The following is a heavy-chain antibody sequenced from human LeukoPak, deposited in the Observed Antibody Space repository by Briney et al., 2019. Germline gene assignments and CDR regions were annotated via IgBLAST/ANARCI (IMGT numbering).Heavy chain of an antibody. V-gene: IGHV3-48*01. CDR2: ISSSSSTI. CDR3: ARDYYDSSGYYFHFDY. Sequence: PSGGSLRLSCAASGFTFSSYSMNWVRQAPGKGLEWVSYISSSSSTIYYADSVKGRFTISRDNAKNSLYLQMNSLRAEDTAVYYCARDYYDSSGYYFHFDYWGQGTLVTVSS. D-gene: IGHD3-22*01. J-gene: IGHJ4*02. CDR1: GFTFSSYS.